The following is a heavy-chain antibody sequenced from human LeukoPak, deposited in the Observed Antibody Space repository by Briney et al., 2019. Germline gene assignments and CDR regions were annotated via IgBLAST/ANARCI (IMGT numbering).Heavy chain of an antibody. D-gene: IGHD2-2*01. CDR2: ISGNNDNP. V-gene: IGHV1-18*01. CDR1: GYTFSNFG. Sequence: ASVKVSCKASGYTFSNFGISWVRQAPGQGLEWMGWISGNNDNPNYGQKFQGRFTVTTDSSTNTAYMELRNLRSDDTAVYYCARDGTSTDDYWGQGTLVTVSS. CDR3: ARDGTSTDDY. J-gene: IGHJ4*02.